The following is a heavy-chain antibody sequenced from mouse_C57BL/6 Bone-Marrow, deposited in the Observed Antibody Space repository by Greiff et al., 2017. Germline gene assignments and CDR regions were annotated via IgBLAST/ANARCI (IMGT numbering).Heavy chain of an antibody. CDR1: GFTFSNYW. CDR3: TVYDGYYGFAY. V-gene: IGHV6-3*01. J-gene: IGHJ3*01. Sequence: EVMLVESGGGLVQPGGFMKLSCVASGFTFSNYWMNWVRQSPEKGLEWVAQIRLKSDNYATHYAESVKGRFTISRDDSKSSVYLQMNNLRAEDTGIYYCTVYDGYYGFAYWGQGTLVTVSA. D-gene: IGHD2-3*01. CDR2: IRLKSDNYAT.